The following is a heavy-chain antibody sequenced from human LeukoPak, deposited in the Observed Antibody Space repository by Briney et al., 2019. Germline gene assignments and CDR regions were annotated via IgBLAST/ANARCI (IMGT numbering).Heavy chain of an antibody. CDR2: ISSSSSYT. CDR1: GFTFSDYY. Sequence: PGGSLRLSCAASGFTFSDYYMSWIRQAPGKGLEWVSYISSSSSYTNYADSVKGRFTISRDNAKNSLYLQMNSLRDEDTAVYYCARDHLQQRVLDTAMVWGQGTLVTVSS. D-gene: IGHD5-18*01. V-gene: IGHV3-11*06. CDR3: ARDHLQQRVLDTAMV. J-gene: IGHJ4*02.